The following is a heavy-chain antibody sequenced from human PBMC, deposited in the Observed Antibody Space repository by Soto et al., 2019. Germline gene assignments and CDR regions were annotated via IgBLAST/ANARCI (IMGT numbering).Heavy chain of an antibody. CDR3: ARDWKDYDFWSGSWGI. V-gene: IGHV3-30-3*01. CDR1: GFTFSSYA. Sequence: ESGGGVVQPGRSLRLSCAASGFTFSSYAMHWVRQAPGKGLEWVAVISYDGSNKYYADSVKGRFTISRDNSKNTLYLQMNSLRAEDTAVYYCARDWKDYDFWSGSWGIWGQGTMVTVSS. CDR2: ISYDGSNK. J-gene: IGHJ3*02. D-gene: IGHD3-3*01.